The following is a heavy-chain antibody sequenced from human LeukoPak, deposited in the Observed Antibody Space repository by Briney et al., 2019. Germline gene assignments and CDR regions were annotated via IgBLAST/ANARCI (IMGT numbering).Heavy chain of an antibody. Sequence: MASETLSLTCTVSXGSFTSGVYYWSWIREHPGKGLHWIGYTYYSGSTYYNPSLKSRVTISVDTSKNQFSLKLSSVTAADTAVYYCARGRDSSSWYVHYFDYWGQGTLVTVSS. CDR1: XGSFTSGVYY. J-gene: IGHJ4*02. CDR2: TYYSGST. CDR3: ARGRDSSSWYVHYFDY. V-gene: IGHV4-31*03. D-gene: IGHD6-13*01.